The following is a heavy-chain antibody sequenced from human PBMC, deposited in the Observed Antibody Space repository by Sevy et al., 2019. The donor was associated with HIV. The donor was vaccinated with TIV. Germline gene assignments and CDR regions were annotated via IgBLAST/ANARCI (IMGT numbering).Heavy chain of an antibody. D-gene: IGHD4-17*01. V-gene: IGHV3-30*18. J-gene: IGHJ3*02. CDR2: ISNDGSNK. CDR3: AKDLKGLTTYAFHI. Sequence: GGSLRLSCAASGFTFSSYGMHWVRQAPGKGLEWVAVISNDGSNKYYADSVKGRFTISRDNSKNTLYLQMNSLRAEDTAVFYCAKDLKGLTTYAFHIWGQGTMVTVSS. CDR1: GFTFSSYG.